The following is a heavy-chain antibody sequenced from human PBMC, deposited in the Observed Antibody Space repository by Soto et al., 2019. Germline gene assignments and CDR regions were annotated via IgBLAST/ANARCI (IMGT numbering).Heavy chain of an antibody. CDR2: IIPIFGTA. J-gene: IGHJ3*02. V-gene: IGHV1-69*06. CDR1: GGTFSSYA. Sequence: SVKVSCKASGGTFSSYAISWVRQAPGQGLEWMGGIIPIFGTANYAQKFQGRVTITADKSTSTAYMELSSLRSEDTAVYYCARSIQFSDDAFDIWGQGTMVTVSS. CDR3: ARSIQFSDDAFDI.